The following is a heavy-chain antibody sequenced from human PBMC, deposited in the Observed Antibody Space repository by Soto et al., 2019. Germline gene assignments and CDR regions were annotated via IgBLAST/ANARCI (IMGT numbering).Heavy chain of an antibody. Sequence: QVQLVQSGPEVRRPGSSVKVSCKASGGSFSDFAISWVRQAHGQGLEWMGGVIPIFGTPKYAQKFQGRITIIADEHTNTAYMELSSLTSEDTAVYYCARDCRGGTCFPKWFDPWGQGTLVTVSS. CDR1: GGSFSDFA. V-gene: IGHV1-69*01. CDR3: ARDCRGGTCFPKWFDP. D-gene: IGHD2-15*01. J-gene: IGHJ5*02. CDR2: VIPIFGTP.